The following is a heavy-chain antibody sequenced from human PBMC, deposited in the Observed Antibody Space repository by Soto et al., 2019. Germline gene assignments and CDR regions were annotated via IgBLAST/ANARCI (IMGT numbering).Heavy chain of an antibody. J-gene: IGHJ1*01. D-gene: IGHD4-17*01. Sequence: EVQLLESGGGLVQPGGSLRLSCAASGFTFSSYAMRWVRQAPGKGLEWVSAISGSGGSTYYADSVKGRFTISRDNSKNTLYLQMNSLRAEDTAVYYCAKDHDYGDYPEYFQHWGQGTLVTVSS. CDR3: AKDHDYGDYPEYFQH. CDR1: GFTFSSYA. V-gene: IGHV3-23*01. CDR2: ISGSGGST.